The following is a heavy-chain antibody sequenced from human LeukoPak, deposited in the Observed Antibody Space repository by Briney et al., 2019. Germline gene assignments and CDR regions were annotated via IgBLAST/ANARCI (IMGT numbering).Heavy chain of an antibody. CDR1: GFNFSDYP. Sequence: GGSLRLSCAASGFNFSDYPMNWVRQTPGKGLEWVSYISSTGVIYYADSVRGRFSISRDNAMNSVYMQMNSLRAEDTALYYCAREHNWGFDYWGRGTLVTVSS. V-gene: IGHV3-69-1*01. J-gene: IGHJ4*02. CDR2: ISSTGVI. CDR3: AREHNWGFDY. D-gene: IGHD7-27*01.